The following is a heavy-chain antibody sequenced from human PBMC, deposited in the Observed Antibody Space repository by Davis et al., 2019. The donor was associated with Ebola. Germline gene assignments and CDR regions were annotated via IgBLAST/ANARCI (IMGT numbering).Heavy chain of an antibody. V-gene: IGHV3-23*01. D-gene: IGHD2/OR15-2a*01. Sequence: ESLKITCAASGFPFSSYAMSWVRQAPGKGLEWVSTFGVGADTYYADSVKGRFAISRDNSKNTLYLQMNSLRVEDTAIYYCVKDNSNIWFDIWGQGTMVTVSS. CDR2: FGVGADT. CDR1: GFPFSSYA. CDR3: VKDNSNIWFDI. J-gene: IGHJ3*02.